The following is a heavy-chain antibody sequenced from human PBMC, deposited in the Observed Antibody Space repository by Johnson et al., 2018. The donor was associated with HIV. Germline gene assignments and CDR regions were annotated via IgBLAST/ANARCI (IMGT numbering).Heavy chain of an antibody. D-gene: IGHD2-15*01. V-gene: IGHV3-30*04. Sequence: QEQLVESGGGVVQPGRSLRLSCAASGFTFSSYAMHWVGQAPGKGLEWVAVIPYEGRNKYYADSVKGRFTISRDNSSNTLYWQLNSLRAEDTAGYYCASCESESGGRGAFDIWGQGTMVTVSS. CDR1: GFTFSSYA. J-gene: IGHJ3*02. CDR3: ASCESESGGRGAFDI. CDR2: IPYEGRNK.